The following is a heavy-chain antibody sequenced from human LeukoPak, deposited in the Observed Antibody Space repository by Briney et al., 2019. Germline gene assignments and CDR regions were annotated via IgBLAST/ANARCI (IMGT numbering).Heavy chain of an antibody. J-gene: IGHJ4*02. Sequence: EPSETLSLTCTVSGGSFSSSSYYWGWIRQPPGRGLEWIGSIYYRGSNYHNSSLKGRVTMSIDTSKNQFSLRLSSVTAADTAVYYCARSVLRYYYNASGYYPYYFDYWGQGVLVTVSS. V-gene: IGHV4-39*07. CDR2: IYYRGSN. D-gene: IGHD3-22*01. CDR3: ARSVLRYYYNASGYYPYYFDY. CDR1: GGSFSSSSYY.